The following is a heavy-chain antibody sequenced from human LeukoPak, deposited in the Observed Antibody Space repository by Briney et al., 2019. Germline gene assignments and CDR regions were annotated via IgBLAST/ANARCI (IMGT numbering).Heavy chain of an antibody. Sequence: PGGSLRLSCAASGFTFTNYWMSWVRQAPGKGLELVANIKQDRSEKYYVDSVKGRFTISRDNAKNSLYLQMNSLRAEDTAVYYCAKGSMVRGVREGLYFDYWGQGTLVTVSS. CDR1: GFTFTNYW. CDR2: IKQDRSEK. CDR3: AKGSMVRGVREGLYFDY. J-gene: IGHJ4*02. V-gene: IGHV3-7*01. D-gene: IGHD3-10*01.